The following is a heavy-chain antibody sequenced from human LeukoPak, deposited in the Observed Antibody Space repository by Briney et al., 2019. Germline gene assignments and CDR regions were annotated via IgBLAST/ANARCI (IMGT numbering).Heavy chain of an antibody. J-gene: IGHJ4*02. CDR2: IYSGGST. D-gene: IGHD3-16*01. CDR1: GFTVSSNY. V-gene: IGHV3-53*01. CDR3: ARGDPLSFGGAHTSDY. Sequence: GGSLRLSCAASGFTVSSNYMSWVRQAPGKGLEWVSVIYSGGSTYYADSVKGRFTISRDNSKNTLYLQMNSLRAEDTAVYYCARGDPLSFGGAHTSDYWGQGTLVTGSS.